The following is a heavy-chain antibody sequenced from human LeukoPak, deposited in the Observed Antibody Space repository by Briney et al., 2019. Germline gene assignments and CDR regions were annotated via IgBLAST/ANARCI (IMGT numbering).Heavy chain of an antibody. V-gene: IGHV4-34*01. D-gene: IGHD2-8*01. CDR1: GGSFSGYY. CDR3: ARRRKRSGSLTYCTNGVCSTRENWFDP. CDR2: INHSGST. Sequence: PSETLSLTCAVYGGSFSGYYWSWIRQPPGKGLEWIGEINHSGSTNYNPSLKSRVTISVDTSKNQFSLKLSSVTAADTAVYYCARRRKRSGSLTYCTNGVCSTRENWFDPWGQGTLVTVSS. J-gene: IGHJ5*02.